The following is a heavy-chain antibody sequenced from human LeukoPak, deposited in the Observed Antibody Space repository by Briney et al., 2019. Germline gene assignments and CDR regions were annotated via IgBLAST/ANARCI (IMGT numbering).Heavy chain of an antibody. CDR2: VNYRGDG. J-gene: IGHJ3*02. D-gene: IGHD1-26*01. CDR1: NASFGPYY. V-gene: IGHV4-34*01. Sequence: SETLSLTCDVYNASFGPYYWSWLRQSPGKGLEYIGEVNYRGDGNYNPSLNSRASISIDTSKKQFSLKLSSVAAADTAVYYCAIKVYSGSYLGDAFDIWGQGTMVTVSS. CDR3: AIKVYSGSYLGDAFDI.